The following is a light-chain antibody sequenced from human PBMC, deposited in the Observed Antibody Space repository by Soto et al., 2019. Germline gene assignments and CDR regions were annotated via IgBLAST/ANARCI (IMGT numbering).Light chain of an antibody. V-gene: IGKV3-20*01. J-gene: IGKJ2*01. Sequence: EIVLTQSPGILSLSPGERATLSCRASQSVSRYLTWFQQKPGQAPRLLINGASSRTTGIPDRFSGSGSGTDFTLTISRLEPEDFAVFYCQQYGSSSFTFGQGTKLEIK. CDR3: QQYGSSSFT. CDR1: QSVSRY. CDR2: GAS.